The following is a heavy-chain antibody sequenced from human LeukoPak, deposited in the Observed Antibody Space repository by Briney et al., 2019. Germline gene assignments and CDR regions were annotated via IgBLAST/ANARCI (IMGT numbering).Heavy chain of an antibody. D-gene: IGHD4-11*01. CDR1: GGSFSGYY. Sequence: SETLSLTCAVYGGSFSGYYWSWIRQPPGKGLEWIGEIDHSGSTNYNPSLKSRVTISVDTSKNQFSLKLSSVTAADTAVYYCASDYSTNYWGQGTLVTVSS. CDR3: ASDYSTNY. J-gene: IGHJ4*02. CDR2: IDHSGST. V-gene: IGHV4-34*01.